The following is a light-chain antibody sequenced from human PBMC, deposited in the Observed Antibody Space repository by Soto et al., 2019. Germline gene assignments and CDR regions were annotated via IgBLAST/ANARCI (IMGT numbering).Light chain of an antibody. CDR2: EVS. CDR1: SSDVGSYNL. J-gene: IGLJ1*01. CDR3: AAWDDSLNGYV. Sequence: QSVLTQPASVSGSPGQSITISCTGTSSDVGSYNLVSWYQQHPGKAPKLMIYEVSKRPSGVPDRFSGSKSGTSASLAISGLQSEDEADYYCAAWDDSLNGYVFGTGTKVTVL. V-gene: IGLV2-14*02.